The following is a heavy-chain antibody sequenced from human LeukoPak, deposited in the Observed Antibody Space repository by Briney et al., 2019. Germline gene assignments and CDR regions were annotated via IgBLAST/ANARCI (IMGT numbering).Heavy chain of an antibody. CDR2: IYHSGST. Sequence: PSETLSLTCTVSGGSISSGGYYWSWIRQPPGKGLEWIGYIYHSGSTYYNPSLKSRVTISVDRSKNQFSLKLSSVTAADTAVYYCAVEKGSTSSPDAFDIWGQGTMVTVSS. CDR3: AVEKGSTSSPDAFDI. V-gene: IGHV4-30-2*01. D-gene: IGHD2-2*01. CDR1: GGSISSGGYY. J-gene: IGHJ3*02.